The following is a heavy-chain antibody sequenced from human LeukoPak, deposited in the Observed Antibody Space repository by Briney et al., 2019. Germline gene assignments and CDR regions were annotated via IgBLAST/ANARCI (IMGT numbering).Heavy chain of an antibody. CDR2: ISSSSSYI. CDR1: GFTFSSYS. CDR3: ARDRGQQLVSNYGMDV. V-gene: IGHV3-21*01. D-gene: IGHD6-13*01. J-gene: IGHJ6*02. Sequence: GGSLRLSCAASGFTFSSYSMNWVRQAPGKGLEWVSSISSSSSYIYYADSVKGRFTISRDNAKNSLYLQKNSLRAEDTAVYYCARDRGQQLVSNYGMDVWGQGTTVTVSS.